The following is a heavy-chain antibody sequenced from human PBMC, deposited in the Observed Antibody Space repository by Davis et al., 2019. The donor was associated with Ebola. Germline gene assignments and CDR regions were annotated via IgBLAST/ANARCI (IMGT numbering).Heavy chain of an antibody. CDR3: KGGATPMDY. V-gene: IGHV3-73*01. Sequence: GGSLRLSCAASGFTFSGSAMHWVRQASGKGLEWVGRIRSKANSYATAYAASVKGRFTISRDDSKNTAYLQMNSLKTEDTAVYYCKGGATPMDYWSQGTLVTVSS. J-gene: IGHJ4*02. D-gene: IGHD2-21*01. CDR1: GFTFSGSA. CDR2: IRSKANSYAT.